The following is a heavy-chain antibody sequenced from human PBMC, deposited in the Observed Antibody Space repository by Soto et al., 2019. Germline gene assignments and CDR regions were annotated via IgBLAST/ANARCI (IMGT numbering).Heavy chain of an antibody. CDR1: GHPIRSHSY. J-gene: IGHJ4*02. Sequence: PSETLSLTCGVSGHPIRSHSYWGWIRQPPGKGLEWIGSIYHSGSTHYNPSLKSRVTISVDTSKNQFSLRLTSVTAADTAVYYCARNITGARFDYWGQGALVTVSS. CDR3: ARNITGARFDY. V-gene: IGHV4-38-2*01. CDR2: IYHSGST. D-gene: IGHD1-20*01.